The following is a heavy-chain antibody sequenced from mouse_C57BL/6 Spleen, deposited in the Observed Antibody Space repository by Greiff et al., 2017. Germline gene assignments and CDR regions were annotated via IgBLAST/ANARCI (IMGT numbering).Heavy chain of an antibody. Sequence: LQQSGAELVKPGASVKISCKASGYAFSSYWMNWVKQRPGKGLEWIGQIYPGDGDTNYNGKFKGKATLTADKSSSTAYMQLSSLTSEDSAVYFCARSDGFTTDWYFDVWGTGTTVTVSS. D-gene: IGHD1-1*01. CDR2: IYPGDGDT. CDR3: ARSDGFTTDWYFDV. J-gene: IGHJ1*03. V-gene: IGHV1-80*01. CDR1: GYAFSSYW.